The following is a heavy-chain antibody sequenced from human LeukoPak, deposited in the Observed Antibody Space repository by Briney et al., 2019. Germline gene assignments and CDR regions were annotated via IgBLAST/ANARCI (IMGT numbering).Heavy chain of an antibody. Sequence: SETLSPTCAVYGGSFSGYYWSWIRQPPGKGLEWIGEINHSGSTYYNPSLKSRVTISVDTSKNQFSLKLSSVTAADTAVYYCASFGDILTGYYISYWGQGTLVTVSS. CDR3: ASFGDILTGYYISY. CDR2: INHSGST. D-gene: IGHD3-9*01. CDR1: GGSFSGYY. V-gene: IGHV4-34*01. J-gene: IGHJ4*02.